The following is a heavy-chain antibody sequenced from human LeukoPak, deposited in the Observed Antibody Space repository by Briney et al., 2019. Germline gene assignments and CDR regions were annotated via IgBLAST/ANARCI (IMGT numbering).Heavy chain of an antibody. D-gene: IGHD2-2*01. V-gene: IGHV3-23*01. CDR3: AKDAPVNIVVVPAANS. J-gene: IGHJ4*02. CDR1: GFTFSSYA. Sequence: GGSLRLSCAASGFTFSSYAMSWVRQAPGKGLEWVSAISGSGGSTYYADSVKGRFTISRDNSKNTLYLQMNSLRAADTAVYYCAKDAPVNIVVVPAANSWGQGTLVTVSS. CDR2: ISGSGGST.